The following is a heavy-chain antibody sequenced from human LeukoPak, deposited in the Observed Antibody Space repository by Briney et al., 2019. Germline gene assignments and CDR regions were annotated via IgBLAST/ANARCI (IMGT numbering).Heavy chain of an antibody. J-gene: IGHJ3*02. CDR2: ISYDGSNE. D-gene: IGHD5-18*01. V-gene: IGHV3-30*04. CDR1: GFTFSSYV. CDR3: AGVDAAMPDAFDI. Sequence: GGSLRLSCAASGFTFSSYVMHWVRQAPGKGLEWVAIISYDGSNEYYADSVKGRFTISRDNSKNTLYLQMDSLRADDTAVYYCAGVDAAMPDAFDIWGQGTTVTVPS.